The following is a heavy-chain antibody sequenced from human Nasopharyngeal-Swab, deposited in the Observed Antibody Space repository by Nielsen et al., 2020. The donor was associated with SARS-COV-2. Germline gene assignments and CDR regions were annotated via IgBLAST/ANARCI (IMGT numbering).Heavy chain of an antibody. CDR3: ATGYFDWLLDEDAFDI. CDR1: GGTFSSYA. J-gene: IGHJ3*02. Sequence: SVKVSCKASGGTFSSYAISWVRQVPGQGLEWMGRIIPILGIANYAQKFQGRVTITADKSTSTAYMELSSLRSEDTAVYYCATGYFDWLLDEDAFDIWGQGTMVTVSS. V-gene: IGHV1-69*04. D-gene: IGHD3-9*01. CDR2: IIPILGIA.